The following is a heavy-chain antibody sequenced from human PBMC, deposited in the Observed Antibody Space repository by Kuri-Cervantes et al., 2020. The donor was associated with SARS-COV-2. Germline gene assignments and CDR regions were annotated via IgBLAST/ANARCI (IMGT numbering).Heavy chain of an antibody. CDR2: IRYDGSNK. J-gene: IGHJ4*02. CDR1: GFTFSSYG. Sequence: GESLKISCAASGFTFSSYGMHWVRQAPGKGLEWVAFIRYDGSNKYYADSVKGRFTISRDTSKNTLYLQMNSLRAEDTAVYYCASGYSIDYWGQGTLVTVSS. V-gene: IGHV3-30*02. D-gene: IGHD3-22*01. CDR3: ASGYSIDY.